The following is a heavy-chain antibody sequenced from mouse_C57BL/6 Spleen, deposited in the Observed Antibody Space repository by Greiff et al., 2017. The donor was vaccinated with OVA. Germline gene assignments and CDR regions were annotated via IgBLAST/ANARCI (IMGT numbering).Heavy chain of an antibody. CDR3: AREGNYYGSSSYYAMDY. D-gene: IGHD1-1*01. Sequence: VQLQQPGTELVKPGASVKLSCKASGYTFTSYWMHWVKQRPGQGLEWIGNINPSNGGTNYNEKFKSKATLTVDKSSSTAYMQLSSLTSEDSAVYFCAREGNYYGSSSYYAMDYWGQGTSVTVSS. V-gene: IGHV1-53*01. CDR1: GYTFTSYW. J-gene: IGHJ4*01. CDR2: INPSNGGT.